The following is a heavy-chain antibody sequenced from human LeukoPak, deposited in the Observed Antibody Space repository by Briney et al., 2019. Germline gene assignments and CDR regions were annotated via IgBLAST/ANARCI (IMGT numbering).Heavy chain of an antibody. Sequence: GGSLRLSCAASGFPFSSYAMNWVRQAPGKGLEWVSIIFGAGKNTTYYADSVKGLFIVSRDTSKNTLDLQMPDLRPEDTAIYYCAKRNTMVRGGPCFDYWGQGILVAVSS. CDR1: GFPFSSYA. CDR3: AKRNTMVRGGPCFDY. CDR2: IFGAGKNTT. J-gene: IGHJ4*02. V-gene: IGHV3-23*01. D-gene: IGHD3-10*01.